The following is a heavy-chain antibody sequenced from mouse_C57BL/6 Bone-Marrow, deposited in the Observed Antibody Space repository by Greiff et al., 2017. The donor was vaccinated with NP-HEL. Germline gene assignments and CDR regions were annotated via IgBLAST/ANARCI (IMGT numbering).Heavy chain of an antibody. V-gene: IGHV1-80*01. J-gene: IGHJ2*01. CDR1: GYAFSSYW. D-gene: IGHD3-2*02. Sequence: QVQLQQSGAELVKPGASVKISCKASGYAFSSYWMNWVKQRPGKGLEWIGQIYPGDGDTNYNGKFKGKATLTADKSSSTAYMQLSSLTSEDSAVYFCARRGGQLRLPFDYWGQGTTLTVSS. CDR3: ARRGGQLRLPFDY. CDR2: IYPGDGDT.